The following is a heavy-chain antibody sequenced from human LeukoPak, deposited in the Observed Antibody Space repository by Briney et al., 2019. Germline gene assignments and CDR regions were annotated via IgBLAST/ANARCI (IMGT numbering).Heavy chain of an antibody. J-gene: IGHJ5*02. Sequence: PPGGSLRLSCAASGFTFSSYAMSWVRQAPGKGLEGVSAISGSGGSTYYADSVKGRFTISRDNSKNTLYLQMNRLRAEDTAVYYCAKGGYDFWSGYPRFDPWGQGTLVTVSS. V-gene: IGHV3-23*01. D-gene: IGHD3-3*01. CDR2: ISGSGGST. CDR1: GFTFSSYA. CDR3: AKGGYDFWSGYPRFDP.